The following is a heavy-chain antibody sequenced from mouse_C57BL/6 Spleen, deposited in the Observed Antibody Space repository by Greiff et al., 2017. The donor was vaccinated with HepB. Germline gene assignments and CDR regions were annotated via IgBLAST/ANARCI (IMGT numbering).Heavy chain of an antibody. CDR3: ARHYGSSSLGYFDV. Sequence: QVQLQQSGPELVKPGASVKISCKASGYAFSSSWMNWVKQRPGKGLEWIGRIYPGDGDTNYNGKFKGKATLTADKSSSTAYMQLSSLTSEDSAVYFCARHYGSSSLGYFDVWGTGTTVTVSS. D-gene: IGHD1-1*01. CDR2: IYPGDGDT. J-gene: IGHJ1*03. V-gene: IGHV1-82*01. CDR1: GYAFSSSW.